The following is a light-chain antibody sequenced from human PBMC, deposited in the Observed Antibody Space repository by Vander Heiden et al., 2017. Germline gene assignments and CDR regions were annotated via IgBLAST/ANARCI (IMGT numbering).Light chain of an antibody. Sequence: DIVLTQSPDSLAVSLGERATINCKSSQSVLSSFNSKNHFAWFRQKPRQPPELLIYWASTRESGVPDRFSGSGSGTDFTLTISNMQAEDVAVYYCEQHSTKTFGQGTKVEIK. V-gene: IGKV4-1*01. CDR3: EQHSTKT. CDR1: QSVLSSFNSKNH. CDR2: WAS. J-gene: IGKJ1*01.